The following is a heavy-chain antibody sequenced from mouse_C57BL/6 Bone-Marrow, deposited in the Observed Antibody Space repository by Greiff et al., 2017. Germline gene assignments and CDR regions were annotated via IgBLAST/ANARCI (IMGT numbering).Heavy chain of an antibody. CDR3: AREGYYGSSYEAY. V-gene: IGHV5-4*01. D-gene: IGHD1-1*01. J-gene: IGHJ3*01. CDR2: ISDGGSYT. Sequence: EVQRVESGGGLVKPGGSLKLSCAASGFTFSSYAMSWVRQTPEKRLEWVATISDGGSYTYYPDNVKGRFTISRDNAKNNLYLQMSHLKSEDTAMYYCAREGYYGSSYEAYWGQGTLVTVSA. CDR1: GFTFSSYA.